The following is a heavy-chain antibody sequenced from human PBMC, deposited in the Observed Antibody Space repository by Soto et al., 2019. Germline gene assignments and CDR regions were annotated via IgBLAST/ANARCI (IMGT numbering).Heavy chain of an antibody. CDR2: ISYDGSK. V-gene: IGHV3-30*03. D-gene: IGHD6-13*01. CDR1: GFTFSDYG. CDR3: ARPYSSTWNYFDY. Sequence: GGSLRLSCAASGFTFSDYGMHWVRQAPGKGLEWVAVISYDGSKYYAGSVKGRFTISRDNSKNTLSLQMNSLRAEDTAVYYCARPYSSTWNYFDYWGQGTLVTVS. J-gene: IGHJ4*02.